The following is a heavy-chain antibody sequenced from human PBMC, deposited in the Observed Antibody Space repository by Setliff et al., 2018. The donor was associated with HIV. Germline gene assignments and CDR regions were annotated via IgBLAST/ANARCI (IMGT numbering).Heavy chain of an antibody. J-gene: IGHJ3*01. CDR3: ARNKLSDAFDV. CDR1: GYTFTGYY. CDR2: INPNSGGT. Sequence: GASVKVSCKASGYTFTGYYMHWVRQAPGQGLEWMGWINPNSGGTKYAQKFPGRVTMTRDTSTSTAYLELRSLRSDDTAVYFCARNKLSDAFDVWGPGTVVTVSS. V-gene: IGHV1-2*02. D-gene: IGHD1-1*01.